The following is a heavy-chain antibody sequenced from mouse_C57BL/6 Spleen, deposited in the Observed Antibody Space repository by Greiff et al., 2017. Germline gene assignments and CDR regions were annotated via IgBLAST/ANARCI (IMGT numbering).Heavy chain of an antibody. D-gene: IGHD2-1*01. CDR3: AGGNYVVEGFAY. V-gene: IGHV10-3*01. J-gene: IGHJ3*01. CDR2: IRSKSSNYAT. CDR1: GFTFNTYA. Sequence: EVQLVESGGGLVQPKGSLKLSCAASGFTFNTYAMHWVRQAPGKGLEWVARIRSKSSNYATYYADSMKDRFTISRDDSQSMLYLQMNNLKTEDTAMYYCAGGNYVVEGFAYWGQGTLVTVSA.